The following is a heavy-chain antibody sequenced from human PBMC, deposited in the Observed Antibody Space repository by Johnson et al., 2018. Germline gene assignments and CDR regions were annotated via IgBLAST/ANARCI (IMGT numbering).Heavy chain of an antibody. Sequence: VQLVESGGGLVKPGGSLRLSCAASGFTFSDYYMSWIRQAAGKGLEWVSYISSSGSTISHADSVKGRFTISRDNSKNTLYLQMNSLRAEDTAVYYCARDFKGDSSDWSLVFQHWGQGTLVTVSS. CDR1: GFTFSDYY. J-gene: IGHJ1*01. CDR2: ISSSGSTI. CDR3: ARDFKGDSSDWSLVFQH. D-gene: IGHD6-19*01. V-gene: IGHV3-11*04.